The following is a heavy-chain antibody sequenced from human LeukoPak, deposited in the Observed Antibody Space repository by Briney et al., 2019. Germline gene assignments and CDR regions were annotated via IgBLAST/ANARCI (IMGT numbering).Heavy chain of an antibody. J-gene: IGHJ4*02. CDR2: ISSSSSYI. CDR3: ARDLISAAGTVFDY. Sequence: GGSLRLSCAASGFTFSSYSMNWVRQATGKGLEWVSSISSSSSYIYYADSVKGRFTISRDNAKNSLYLQMNSLRAEDTAVYYCARDLISAAGTVFDYWGQGTLVTVSS. V-gene: IGHV3-21*01. CDR1: GFTFSSYS. D-gene: IGHD6-13*01.